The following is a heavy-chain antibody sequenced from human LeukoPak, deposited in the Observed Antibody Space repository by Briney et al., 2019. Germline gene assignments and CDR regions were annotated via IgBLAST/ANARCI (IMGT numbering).Heavy chain of an antibody. CDR2: ISSSSSTI. CDR3: ARIRWGSGYAQLDY. D-gene: IGHD3-22*01. V-gene: IGHV3-11*04. Sequence: LSLTCTVSDDSITIYYRSWIRQPPGKGLEGVSYISSSSSTIYYADSVKGRFTISRDNAKNSLYLQMNSLRAEDTAVYYCARIRWGSGYAQLDYWGQGTLVTVSS. CDR1: DDSITIYY. J-gene: IGHJ4*02.